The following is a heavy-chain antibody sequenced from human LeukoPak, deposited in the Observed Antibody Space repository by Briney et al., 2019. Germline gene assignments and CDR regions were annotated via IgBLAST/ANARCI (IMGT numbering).Heavy chain of an antibody. V-gene: IGHV3-9*01. CDR1: GFTFDDYA. D-gene: IGHD6-19*01. Sequence: PGGSLRLSCAASGFTFDDYAMHWVRQAPGKGLEWVSGISWNSGSIGYADSVKGRFTISRDNAKNSLYLQMNSLRAEDTALYYCAKDHSSGSGRGMDVWGQGTTVTVSS. J-gene: IGHJ6*02. CDR2: ISWNSGSI. CDR3: AKDHSSGSGRGMDV.